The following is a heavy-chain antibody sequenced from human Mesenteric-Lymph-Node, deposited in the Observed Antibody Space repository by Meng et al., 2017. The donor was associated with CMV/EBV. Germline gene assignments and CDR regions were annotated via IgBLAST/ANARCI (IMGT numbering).Heavy chain of an antibody. J-gene: IGHJ3*02. CDR2: RSY. V-gene: IGHV4-30-4*01. CDR1: GGSISSSDYY. D-gene: IGHD2-8*01. Sequence: CAVSGGSISSSDYYWSWIRQPPGKGLEWMGYRSYYNPSLKSRLTISGDTSQKHFSLKLSSVTAADTAVYYCARGKCSNDVCQGPFDIWGQGTLVTVSS. CDR3: ARGKCSNDVCQGPFDI.